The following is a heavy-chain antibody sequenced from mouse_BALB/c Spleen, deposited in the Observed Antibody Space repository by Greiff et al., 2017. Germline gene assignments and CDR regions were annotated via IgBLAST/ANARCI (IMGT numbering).Heavy chain of an antibody. CDR1: GYTFTSYW. D-gene: IGHD2-2*01. CDR3: ARKSYGYDEGDYFDY. J-gene: IGHJ2*01. Sequence: QVHVKQSGAELAKPGASVKMSCKASGYTFTSYWMHWVKQRPGQGLEWIGYINPSTGYTEYNQKFKDKATLTADKSSSTAYMQLSSLTSEDSAVYFCARKSYGYDEGDYFDYWGQGTTLTVSS. CDR2: INPSTGYT. V-gene: IGHV1-7*01.